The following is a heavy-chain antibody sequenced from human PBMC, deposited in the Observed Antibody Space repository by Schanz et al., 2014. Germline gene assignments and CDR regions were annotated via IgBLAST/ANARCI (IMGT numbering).Heavy chain of an antibody. D-gene: IGHD5-12*01. Sequence: QVQLVQSGAEVKKPGASVKVSCKASGYTLTDYYMHWVRQAPGQGLKWMGRINPNSGGTNYAQKFQGRVTMTRDTSISTXYMEMSRLISDDTAVYYXAREMLDIVATMDDDAFDIWGQGTMVTVSS. CDR2: INPNSGGT. V-gene: IGHV1-2*06. CDR3: AREMLDIVATMDDDAFDI. CDR1: GYTLTDYY. J-gene: IGHJ3*02.